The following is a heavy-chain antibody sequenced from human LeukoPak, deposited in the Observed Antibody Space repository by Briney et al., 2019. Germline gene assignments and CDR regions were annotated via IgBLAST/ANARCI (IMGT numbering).Heavy chain of an antibody. Sequence: GGSLRLSCAASGFTFSSYPMSWVRQAPGKGLEWVSSISGGGSNTYYADSVKGRFTISRDDPKNTLYLQMNSLRAEDTAVYYCAKYMPPAMQSFFDYWGQGTLVTVSS. CDR1: GFTFSSYP. CDR3: AKYMPPAMQSFFDY. J-gene: IGHJ4*02. D-gene: IGHD2-2*01. CDR2: ISGGGSNT. V-gene: IGHV3-23*01.